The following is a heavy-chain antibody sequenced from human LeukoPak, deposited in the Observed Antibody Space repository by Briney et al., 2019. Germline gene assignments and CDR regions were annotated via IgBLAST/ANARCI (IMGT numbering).Heavy chain of an antibody. V-gene: IGHV4-34*01. J-gene: IGHJ4*02. CDR3: ARGATMIVVAYYFDY. CDR1: GGSFSGYY. D-gene: IGHD3-22*01. CDR2: INHSGST. Sequence: SETLSLTCAVYGGSFSGYYRSWIRQPPGKGLEWIGEINHSGSTNYNPSLKSRVTISVDTSKNQFSLKLSSVTAADTAVYYCARGATMIVVAYYFDYWGQGTLVTVSS.